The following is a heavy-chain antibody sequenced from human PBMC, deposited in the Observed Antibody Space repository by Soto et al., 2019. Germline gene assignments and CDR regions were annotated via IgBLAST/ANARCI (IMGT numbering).Heavy chain of an antibody. V-gene: IGHV4-39*01. D-gene: IGHD1-26*01. CDR1: GGSISSSSYY. CDR3: ARHRFNEWELLRDLYNWLDP. CDR2: IYYSGST. J-gene: IGHJ5*02. Sequence: PSETLSLTCTVSGGSISSSSYYWGWIRQPPGKGLEWIGSIYYSGSTYYNPSLKSRVTISVDTSKNQFSLKLSSVTAADTAVYYCARHRFNEWELLRDLYNWLDPWGQGTLVTVSS.